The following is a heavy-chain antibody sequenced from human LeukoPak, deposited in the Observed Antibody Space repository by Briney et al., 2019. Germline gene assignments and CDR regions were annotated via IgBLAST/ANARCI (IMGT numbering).Heavy chain of an antibody. V-gene: IGHV3-23*01. CDR3: AKDHESDGYPCLDH. J-gene: IGHJ4*02. CDR1: GFTFNNYA. D-gene: IGHD3-22*01. CDR2: ISSGGSST. Sequence: PGGSLRLSCAASGFTFNNYAMNWVRQAPGKGLEWVSAISSGGSSTYYPDSVKGRFTISRDNSKNTLSLQMDSLRAEDTAVYYCAKDHESDGYPCLDHWGLGTLVTVSS.